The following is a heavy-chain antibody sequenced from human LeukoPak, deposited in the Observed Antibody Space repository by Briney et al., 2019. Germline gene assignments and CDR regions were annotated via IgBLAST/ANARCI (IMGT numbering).Heavy chain of an antibody. CDR2: TNHSGST. CDR1: GGSFSGYY. D-gene: IGHD6-13*01. Sequence: SETLSLTCAVYGGSFSGYYWSWIRQPPGKGLEWIGETNHSGSTNYNPSLKSRVTISVDTSKNQFSLKVSSVTAADTAVYYCARAGRSVTAGTFDHWGQGTLVTVSS. J-gene: IGHJ4*02. CDR3: ARAGRSVTAGTFDH. V-gene: IGHV4-34*01.